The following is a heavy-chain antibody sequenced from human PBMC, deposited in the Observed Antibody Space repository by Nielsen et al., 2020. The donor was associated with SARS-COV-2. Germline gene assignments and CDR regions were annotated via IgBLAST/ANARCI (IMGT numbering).Heavy chain of an antibody. V-gene: IGHV4-59*08. Sequence: SETLSLTCTVSGGSISDDYWSWIRQPPGRGLEWIGYIYYSGNTNYNPSLKSRVTISVDTSKNQFSLKLSSVTAADTAVYYCARGLHYYDSSGYHFDYWGQGTLVTVSS. CDR3: ARGLHYYDSSGYHFDY. D-gene: IGHD3-22*01. CDR2: IYYSGNT. CDR1: GGSISDDY. J-gene: IGHJ4*02.